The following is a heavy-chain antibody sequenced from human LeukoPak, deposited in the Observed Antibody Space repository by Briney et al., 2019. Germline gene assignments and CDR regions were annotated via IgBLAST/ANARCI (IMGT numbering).Heavy chain of an antibody. V-gene: IGHV3-21*01. J-gene: IGHJ4*02. CDR2: ISSSSSYI. Sequence: GGSLRLSCAASGFTFSSDSMNWVRQAPGKGLEWVSSISSSSSYIYYADSVKGRFTISRDNAKNSLYLQMNSLRAEDTAVYYCARFPYVWGSYRSYYFDYWGQGTLVTVSS. CDR3: ARFPYVWGSYRSYYFDY. D-gene: IGHD3-16*02. CDR1: GFTFSSDS.